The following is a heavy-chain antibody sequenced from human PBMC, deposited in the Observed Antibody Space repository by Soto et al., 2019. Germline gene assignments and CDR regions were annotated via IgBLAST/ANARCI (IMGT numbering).Heavy chain of an antibody. V-gene: IGHV1-18*01. Sequence: QVLLVQSGAEVKKPGASVKVSCKPSGYTFNSYGVSWVRQAPGQGLEWMGWISAYNGNTKYSQNLQGRVTMTIDTTTSSAYLEVRSLRSDDTAIYYCARYFWSGQLPFYFDLWGHGTLVTVSS. J-gene: IGHJ4*01. CDR3: ARYFWSGQLPFYFDL. D-gene: IGHD3-3*01. CDR1: GYTFNSYG. CDR2: ISAYNGNT.